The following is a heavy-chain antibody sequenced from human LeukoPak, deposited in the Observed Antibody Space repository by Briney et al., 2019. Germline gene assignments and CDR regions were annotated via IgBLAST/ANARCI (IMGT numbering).Heavy chain of an antibody. D-gene: IGHD3-10*01. CDR1: GFTFSTYG. CDR3: AKDHLRYYYGSGSYYAFDY. V-gene: IGHV3-23*01. CDR2: ITGSGVTT. J-gene: IGHJ4*02. Sequence: GGSLRLSCAASGFTFSTYGMSWVRQAPGKGLEWVSAITGSGVTTYYADSVKGRFTISRDNSKNTLYLQMNSLRAEDTAVYYCAKDHLRYYYGSGSYYAFDYWGQGTLVTVSS.